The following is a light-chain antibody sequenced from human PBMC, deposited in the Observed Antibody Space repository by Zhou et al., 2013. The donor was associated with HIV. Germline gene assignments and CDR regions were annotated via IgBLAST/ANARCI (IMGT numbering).Light chain of an antibody. CDR2: DAS. CDR3: HQYDNLPRT. V-gene: IGKV1-33*01. Sequence: DILMTQSPSFLSASVGDRVTISCQASQGIGNYLSWYQQKPGKAPKLLIYDASNLQTGVPSRFSGSGSGTDFSFTISSLQPEDIATYYCHQYDNLPRTFGPGTKVDIK. J-gene: IGKJ3*01. CDR1: QGIGNY.